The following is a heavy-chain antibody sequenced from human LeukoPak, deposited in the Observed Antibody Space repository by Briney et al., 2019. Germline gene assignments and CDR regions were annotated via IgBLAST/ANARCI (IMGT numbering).Heavy chain of an antibody. CDR1: GYSISSGYY. Sequence: SETLSLTCTVSGYSISSGYYWGWIRQPPGKGLEWIGSIYHSGSTYYNPSLKSRVTISVDTSKNQFSLKLSSVTAADTAVYYCACRRRRWLQLGKNDAFDIWGQGTMVTVSS. D-gene: IGHD5-24*01. J-gene: IGHJ3*02. CDR3: ACRRRRWLQLGKNDAFDI. V-gene: IGHV4-38-2*02. CDR2: IYHSGST.